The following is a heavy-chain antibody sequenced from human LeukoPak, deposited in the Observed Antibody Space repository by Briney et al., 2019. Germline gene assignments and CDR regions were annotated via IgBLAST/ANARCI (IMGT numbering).Heavy chain of an antibody. V-gene: IGHV1-2*02. J-gene: IGHJ4*02. CDR3: ARVRADSWSGLDY. Sequence: ASVKVSCKASGYTFTGYYLHWVRQAPGQGLEWMGWISPNSGGTNYAQKFQGRVAMTRDTSISTAYMELRRLRSDDSAMFYCARVRADSWSGLDYWGQGTLVTVSS. D-gene: IGHD3-3*01. CDR1: GYTFTGYY. CDR2: ISPNSGGT.